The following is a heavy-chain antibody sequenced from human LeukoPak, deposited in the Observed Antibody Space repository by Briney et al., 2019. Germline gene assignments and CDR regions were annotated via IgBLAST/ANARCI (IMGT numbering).Heavy chain of an antibody. D-gene: IGHD6-19*01. V-gene: IGHV3-30-3*01. CDR3: ARGADRGIVVAAD. J-gene: IGHJ4*02. Sequence: QTGGPLRLSCAAPGFTFSSYAMNWVRQAPGKGLEWVAVISYDGSNKYYADSVKGRFTISRDNSKNTLYLQMNSLRAEDTAVYYCARGADRGIVVAADWGQGALVTVSS. CDR2: ISYDGSNK. CDR1: GFTFSSYA.